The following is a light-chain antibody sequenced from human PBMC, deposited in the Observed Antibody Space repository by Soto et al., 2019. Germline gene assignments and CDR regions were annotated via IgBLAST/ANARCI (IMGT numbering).Light chain of an antibody. CDR1: QDIRDD. CDR2: DAS. CDR3: QQYNSYSEWP. V-gene: IGKV1-17*01. J-gene: IGKJ1*01. Sequence: DIQMTQSPSSLSASVGDRVTITCRASQDIRDDLGWFQQKPGKAPKLLIYDASSLESGVPSRFSGSGSGTEFTLTISSLQPDDFATYYCQQYNSYSEWPFGQGGKVAIK.